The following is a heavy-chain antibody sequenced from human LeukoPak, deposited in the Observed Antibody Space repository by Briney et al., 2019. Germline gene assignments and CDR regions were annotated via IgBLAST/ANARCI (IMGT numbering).Heavy chain of an antibody. CDR1: GFTFSNTW. J-gene: IGHJ4*02. Sequence: GGSLRLTCAASGFTFSNTWMNWVRQAPGKGLEWVGRIQSKTDGGTTEYAAPVKGRFTISRDDSKTTLYLQMNSLKTEDTAVYYCATLTVRGGINIWGQGNLVTVSS. CDR2: IQSKTDGGTT. CDR3: ATLTVRGGINI. V-gene: IGHV3-15*01. D-gene: IGHD3-10*01.